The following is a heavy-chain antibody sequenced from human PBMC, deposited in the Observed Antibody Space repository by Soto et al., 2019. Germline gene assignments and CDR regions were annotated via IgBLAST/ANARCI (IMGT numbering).Heavy chain of an antibody. CDR3: TAGVVGLTNGLDV. CDR2: IKSKAGGGST. J-gene: IGHJ6*02. CDR1: GYAFSVAW. D-gene: IGHD2-21*01. V-gene: IGHV3-15*07. Sequence: EVQLVESGGGLVKPGGSLRLSCAASGYAFSVAWMNWVRQAPGKGLEWVGRIKSKAGGGSTDYAAPVKGRFIISRDDSKNTLYLKIDSLEIEDTAVYYGTAGVVGLTNGLDVWGQGTTVTVSS.